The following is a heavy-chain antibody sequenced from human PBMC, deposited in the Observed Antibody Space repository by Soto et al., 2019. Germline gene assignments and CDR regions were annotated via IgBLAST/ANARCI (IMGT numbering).Heavy chain of an antibody. CDR2: IYYSGST. D-gene: IGHD6-13*01. CDR3: ARPRQQLVEDFDY. V-gene: IGHV4-39*01. CDR1: GGSISSSSYY. Sequence: PSETLSLTCTVSGGSISSSSYYWGWIRQPPGKGLEWIGSIYYSGSTYYNPSLKSRVTISADTSKNQFSLKLSSVTAADTAVYYCARPRQQLVEDFDYWGQGTLVTVSS. J-gene: IGHJ4*02.